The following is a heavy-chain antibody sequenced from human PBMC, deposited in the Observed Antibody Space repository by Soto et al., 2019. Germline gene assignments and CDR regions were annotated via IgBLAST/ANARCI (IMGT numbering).Heavy chain of an antibody. V-gene: IGHV3-23*01. CDR2: ISASGGRT. CDR3: AKEVVIESAGRSHSYYYGLDV. D-gene: IGHD2-2*01. J-gene: IGHJ6*02. Sequence: PGGSLRLSCAASGFTFSIYAMSWVRQAPGKGLEWVSVISASGGRTYYADSVKGRFTMSRDNSKSTLFLQMNSLRDEDTAIYYCAKEVVIESAGRSHSYYYGLDVWGPGTTVTVSS. CDR1: GFTFSIYA.